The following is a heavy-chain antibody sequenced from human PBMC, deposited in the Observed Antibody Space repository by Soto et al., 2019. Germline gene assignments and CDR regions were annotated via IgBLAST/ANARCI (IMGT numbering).Heavy chain of an antibody. CDR1: GGTFSSYA. CDR3: VWDSSGYYYVDY. Sequence: QVQLVQSGAEVKKPGSSVKVSCKASGGTFSSYAISWVRQAPGQGLEWMGGIIPIFGTANYAQKFQGRVTIPADESTSTAYMELSSLRSEDTAVYYCVWDSSGYYYVDYWGQGTLVTVSS. J-gene: IGHJ4*02. CDR2: IIPIFGTA. D-gene: IGHD3-22*01. V-gene: IGHV1-69*12.